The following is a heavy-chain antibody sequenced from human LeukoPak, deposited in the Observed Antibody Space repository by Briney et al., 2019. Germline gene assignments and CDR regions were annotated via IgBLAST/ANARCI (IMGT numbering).Heavy chain of an antibody. J-gene: IGHJ5*02. CDR1: GYTLTELS. CDR2: FDPEDGET. V-gene: IGHV1-24*01. D-gene: IGHD3-3*01. CDR3: ARCYDLWSGYYRWLDP. Sequence: GASVKVSCKVSGYTLTELSMHWVRQAPGKGLEWMGGFDPEDGETIYAQKFQGRVTITADESTSTAYMELSSLRSEDTAVYYCARCYDLWSGYYRWLDPWGQGTLVTVSS.